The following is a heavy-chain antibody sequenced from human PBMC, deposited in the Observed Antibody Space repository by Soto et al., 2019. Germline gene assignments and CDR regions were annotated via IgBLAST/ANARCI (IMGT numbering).Heavy chain of an antibody. CDR2: IYHTGTT. CDR3: DRVLRRPAASLPGVLEP. J-gene: IGHJ5*02. Sequence: WTWIRQPPKKGLEWIGYIYHTGTTSYNPSHRSRVTISVDRYRHQCSLKLTSVTAANTAMYYFDRVLRRPAASLPGVLEPWGQRTLVPVAS. D-gene: IGHD2-2*01. V-gene: IGHV4-30-2*01.